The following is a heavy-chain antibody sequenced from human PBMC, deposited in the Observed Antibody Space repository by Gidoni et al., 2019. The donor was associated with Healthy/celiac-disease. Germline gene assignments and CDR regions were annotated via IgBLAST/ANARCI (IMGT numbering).Heavy chain of an antibody. J-gene: IGHJ6*02. CDR2: IKQDGSEK. CDR1: SYW. CDR3: ARDQGTYGMDV. D-gene: IGHD1-1*01. Sequence: SYWMSWVRQAPGKGLEWVANIKQDGSEKYYVDSVKGRFTISRDNAKNSLYLQMNRLRAEDTAVYYCARDQGTYGMDVWGQGTTVTVSS. V-gene: IGHV3-7*03.